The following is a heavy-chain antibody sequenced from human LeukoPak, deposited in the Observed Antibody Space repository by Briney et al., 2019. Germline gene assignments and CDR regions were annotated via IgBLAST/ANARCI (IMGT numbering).Heavy chain of an antibody. D-gene: IGHD6-13*01. J-gene: IGHJ6*03. CDR1: GYTFTSYA. Sequence: GASVKVSCKASGYTFTSYAMHWVRQAPGQRLEWMGWINAGNGNTKYTQEFQGRVTITRDTSASTAYMELSSLRSEDMAVYYCARDDLQLVRRLGRNTEYYYYYYMDVWGKGTTVTVSS. V-gene: IGHV1-3*03. CDR3: ARDDLQLVRRLGRNTEYYYYYYMDV. CDR2: INAGNGNT.